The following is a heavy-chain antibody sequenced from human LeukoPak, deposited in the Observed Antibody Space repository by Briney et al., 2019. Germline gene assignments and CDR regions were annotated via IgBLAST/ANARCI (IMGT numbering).Heavy chain of an antibody. J-gene: IGHJ4*02. CDR3: ARARRWLQWGVYDY. D-gene: IGHD5-24*01. V-gene: IGHV3-11*01. CDR2: ISSSGSTI. CDR1: GFSFSTYW. Sequence: GGSLRLSCAASGFSFSTYWMSWVRQAPGKGLEWVSYISSSGSTIYYADSVKGRFTISRDNAKNSLYLQMNSLRAEDTAVYYCARARRWLQWGVYDYWGQGTLVTVSS.